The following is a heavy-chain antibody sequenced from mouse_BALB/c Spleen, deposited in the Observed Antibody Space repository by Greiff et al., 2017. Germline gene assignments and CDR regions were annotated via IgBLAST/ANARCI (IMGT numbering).Heavy chain of an antibody. Sequence: VQLQQSGAELMKPGASVKISCKATGYTFSSYWIEWVKQRPGHGLEWIGEILPGSGSTNYNEKFKGKATFTADTSSNTAYMQLSSLTSEDSAVYYCARRGYGNPAWFAYWGQGTLVTVSA. D-gene: IGHD2-10*02. CDR1: GYTFSSYW. CDR2: ILPGSGST. J-gene: IGHJ3*01. V-gene: IGHV1-9*01. CDR3: ARRGYGNPAWFAY.